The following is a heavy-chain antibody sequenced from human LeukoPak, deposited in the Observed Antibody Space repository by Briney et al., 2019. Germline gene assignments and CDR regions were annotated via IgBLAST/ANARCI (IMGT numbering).Heavy chain of an antibody. CDR2: ISYDGSNK. CDR1: GFTFSSYA. J-gene: IGHJ3*02. D-gene: IGHD5-18*01. CDR3: AKPWIQLWYDAFDI. V-gene: IGHV3-30-3*02. Sequence: GGSLRLSCAASGFTFSSYAMHWVRQAPGKGLEWVAVISYDGSNKYYADSVKGRFTISRDNSKNTLYLQMNSLRAEDTAVYYCAKPWIQLWYDAFDIWGQGTMVTVSS.